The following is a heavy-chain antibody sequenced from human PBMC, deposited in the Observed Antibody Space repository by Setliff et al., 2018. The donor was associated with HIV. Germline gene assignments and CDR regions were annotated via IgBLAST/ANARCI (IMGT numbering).Heavy chain of an antibody. V-gene: IGHV3-48*01. CDR3: ARTPRYYDYAWGSYGAPLYYFDY. J-gene: IGHJ4*02. Sequence: GGSLRLSCTVSGFTFSNYCMNWVRQAPGKGLEWVSYISGSSSTIYYADSVRGRFTISRDNAKNSLFLQMNSLRAEDTAVYYCARTPRYYDYAWGSYGAPLYYFDYWGQGTLVTVSS. CDR2: ISGSSSTI. D-gene: IGHD3-16*01. CDR1: GFTFSNYC.